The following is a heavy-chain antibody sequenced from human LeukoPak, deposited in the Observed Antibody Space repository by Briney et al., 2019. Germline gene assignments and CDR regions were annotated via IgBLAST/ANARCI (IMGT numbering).Heavy chain of an antibody. Sequence: GGSLRLSCAASGFTFSSYGMHWVRQAPGKGLEWVAVISYDGSNKYYADSVKGRFTISRDNPKNTLYLQMNSLRAEDTAVYYCAKTSPRDSSHFDYWGQGTLVIVSS. CDR2: ISYDGSNK. V-gene: IGHV3-30*18. CDR1: GFTFSSYG. CDR3: AKTSPRDSSHFDY. D-gene: IGHD6-13*01. J-gene: IGHJ4*02.